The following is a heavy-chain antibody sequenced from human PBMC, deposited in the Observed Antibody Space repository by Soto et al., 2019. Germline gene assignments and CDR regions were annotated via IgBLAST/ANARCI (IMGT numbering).Heavy chain of an antibody. CDR1: GFTFSRES. CDR2: ISGSGGST. V-gene: IGHV3-23*01. CDR3: VKGRRVWSCNY. Sequence: RGSLRLSCAASGFTFSRESMSWVRQAPGKGLEWVSAISGSGGSTYYADSVKGRFTISRDNSKNTLYLQMNSLRAEDTAVYYCVKGRRVWSCNYWGEETRVTVSS. J-gene: IGHJ4*02. D-gene: IGHD1-26*01.